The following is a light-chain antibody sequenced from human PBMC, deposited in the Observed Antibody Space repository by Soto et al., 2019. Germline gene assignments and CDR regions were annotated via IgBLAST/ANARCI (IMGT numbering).Light chain of an antibody. CDR3: SQYPTLSMYT. V-gene: IGKV3D-20*01. J-gene: IGKJ2*01. CDR1: QSVSTSY. Sequence: EIVLTQSPATLSLSPGERATLSCAASQSVSTSYLAWYQQKPGLAPRLLIYDASTRAAGIPDRFSGSGSGTDFTLNISRLEPEDFAVSYCSQYPTLSMYTFGQWTKLEIK. CDR2: DAS.